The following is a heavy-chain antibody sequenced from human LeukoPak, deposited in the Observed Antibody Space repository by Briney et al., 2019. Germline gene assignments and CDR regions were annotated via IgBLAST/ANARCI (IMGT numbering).Heavy chain of an antibody. D-gene: IGHD5-12*01. Sequence: GGSLRLSCAASGFTFSNYEMHWVRQAPGKGLEWVSYISSSGSDIYYADSVKGRFTISRDNAKNSLYLHMNSLRAEDTAVYYCAKSERGYGDYWGQGTLVTVSS. CDR2: ISSSGSDI. J-gene: IGHJ4*02. V-gene: IGHV3-48*03. CDR3: AKSERGYGDY. CDR1: GFTFSNYE.